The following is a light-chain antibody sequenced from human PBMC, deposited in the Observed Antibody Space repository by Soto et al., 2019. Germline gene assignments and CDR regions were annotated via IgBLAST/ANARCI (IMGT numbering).Light chain of an antibody. CDR1: SSNIGINY. Sequence: QSVLTQPPSVSAAPGQRVTISCSGSSSNIGINYVYWYQRLPGTAPKLLIYDNNKRPSGIPDRFSGSKSGTSATLGITGLQAGDEADYYCGTWDDSLRGGVFGGGTKVTVL. J-gene: IGLJ2*01. V-gene: IGLV1-51*01. CDR3: GTWDDSLRGGV. CDR2: DNN.